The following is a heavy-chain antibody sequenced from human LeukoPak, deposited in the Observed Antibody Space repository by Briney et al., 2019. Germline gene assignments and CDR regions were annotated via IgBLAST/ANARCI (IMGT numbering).Heavy chain of an antibody. D-gene: IGHD6-19*01. V-gene: IGHV3-30-3*01. CDR3: ARADIGRPIRYSSGSAADY. Sequence: GGSLRLSCAASGFTFSSYAMHWVRQAPGKGLEWVAVISYDGSNKYYADSVKGRFTISRDNSKNTLYLQMNSLRAEDTAVYYCARADIGRPIRYSSGSAADYWGQGILVTVAS. J-gene: IGHJ4*02. CDR2: ISYDGSNK. CDR1: GFTFSSYA.